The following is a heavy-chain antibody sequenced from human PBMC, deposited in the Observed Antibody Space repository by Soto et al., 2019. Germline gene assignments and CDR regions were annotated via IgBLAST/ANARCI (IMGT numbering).Heavy chain of an antibody. CDR1: GYSFTSYW. CDR2: IYPGDSDT. Sequence: GESLKISCKGSGYSFTSYWIGWVRQMPGKGLEWMGIIYPGDSDTRYSPSFQGQVTISAAKSISTAYLQWSSLKASDTAMYYCARIWSNNGHTIFGAVIPHGSSWIDGLDPGTTLTV. V-gene: IGHV5-51*01. D-gene: IGHD3-3*01. J-gene: IGHJ6*02. CDR3: ARIWSNNGHTIFGAVIPHGSSWIDG.